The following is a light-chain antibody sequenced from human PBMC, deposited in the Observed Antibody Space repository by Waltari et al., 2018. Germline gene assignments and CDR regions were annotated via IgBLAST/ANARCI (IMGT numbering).Light chain of an antibody. CDR1: SSDVGGYNY. Sequence: QSALTQPRPVSGSPGQSVTISCTGTSSDVGGYNYVPWYQPHPGKAPKPMIYDVSKRPSGFPDRCSGSKSGNTASLTISGLQAEDEADYYCCSYAGSYTPFYVFGTGTKVTVL. V-gene: IGLV2-11*01. J-gene: IGLJ1*01. CDR2: DVS. CDR3: CSYAGSYTPFYV.